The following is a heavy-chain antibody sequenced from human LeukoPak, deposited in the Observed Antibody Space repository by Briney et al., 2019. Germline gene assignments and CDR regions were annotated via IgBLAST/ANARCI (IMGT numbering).Heavy chain of an antibody. CDR3: AGSGVVTMVRGVIITGPWFDP. CDR2: INHSGST. D-gene: IGHD3-10*01. CDR1: GGSFSGYY. V-gene: IGHV4-34*01. Sequence: SETLSLTCAVYGGSFSGYYWSWIRQPPGKGLEWIGEINHSGSTNYNPSLKSRVTISVDTSENQFSLKLSSVTAADTAVYYCAGSGVVTMVRGVIITGPWFDPWGQGTLVTVSS. J-gene: IGHJ5*02.